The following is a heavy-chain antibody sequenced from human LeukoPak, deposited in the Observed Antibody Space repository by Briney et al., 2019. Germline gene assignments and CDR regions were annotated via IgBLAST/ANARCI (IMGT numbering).Heavy chain of an antibody. V-gene: IGHV3-23*01. D-gene: IGHD3-10*02. J-gene: IGHJ4*02. CDR3: AKDVRGMLSTPDY. CDR1: GFTFSSYA. Sequence: GGSLRLSCAASGFTFSSYAMSWVRQAPGKGLESVSAISGSGGSTYYADSVKGRFTISRDNSKNTLYLQMNSLRAEDTAVYYCAKDVRGMLSTPDYWGQGTLVTVSS. CDR2: ISGSGGST.